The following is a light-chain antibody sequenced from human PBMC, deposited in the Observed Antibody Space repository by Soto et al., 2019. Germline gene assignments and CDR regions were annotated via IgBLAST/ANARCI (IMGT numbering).Light chain of an antibody. V-gene: IGKV3-11*01. CDR3: QQRSNWPQK. CDR1: QSVSTN. J-gene: IGKJ1*01. Sequence: DIVKPPYPATLSVSPVSRALLSCVASQSVSTNLAWYQRKPGQASRLLIYGASYRATGIPARFSGSGSGTDFTLTISSLEPEDFAVYYCQQRSNWPQKFGQGTKVDIK. CDR2: GAS.